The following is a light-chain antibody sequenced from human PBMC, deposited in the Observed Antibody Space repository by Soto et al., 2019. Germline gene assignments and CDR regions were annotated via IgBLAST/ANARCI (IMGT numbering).Light chain of an antibody. V-gene: IGKV3-11*01. CDR3: QQRSNWPT. J-gene: IGKJ1*01. CDR1: ESVSSY. Sequence: EIVLTQSPATLSLSPGERATLSFRASESVSSYLAWYQQKPGQAPRLLIYDASNRATGIPARFSGSGSGTDFTLTISSLEPEDFAVYYCQQRSNWPTFGQGTKV. CDR2: DAS.